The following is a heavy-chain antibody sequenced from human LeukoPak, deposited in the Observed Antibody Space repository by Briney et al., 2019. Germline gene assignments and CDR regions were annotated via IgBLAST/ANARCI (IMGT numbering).Heavy chain of an antibody. V-gene: IGHV3-53*01. CDR3: ARALLVRNGYNYSPNYFDY. D-gene: IGHD5-24*01. CDR1: GLTVNSNY. J-gene: IGHJ4*02. CDR2: IYSGGTT. Sequence: GGSLRLSCAASGLTVNSNYMNWVRQAPGKGLQWVSVIYSGGTTYYADSVKGRFTISRHNSKNTLYLQMNSPKAEDTAVYYCARALLVRNGYNYSPNYFDYWGQGTLVTVSS.